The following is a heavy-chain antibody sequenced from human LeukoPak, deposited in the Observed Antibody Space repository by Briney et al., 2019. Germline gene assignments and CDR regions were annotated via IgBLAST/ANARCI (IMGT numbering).Heavy chain of an antibody. Sequence: PGGSLRLSCAASGFTSTTYWMAWVRQAPGEGLEWVANIKQDGSEAVYADSVRGRFTISRDNAKNSLYLQMNSLRVEDTAVYYCSNGIYDRSYWGQGTLVTVSS. CDR1: GFTSTTYW. CDR3: SNGIYDRSY. CDR2: IKQDGSEA. D-gene: IGHD2-8*01. V-gene: IGHV3-7*01. J-gene: IGHJ4*02.